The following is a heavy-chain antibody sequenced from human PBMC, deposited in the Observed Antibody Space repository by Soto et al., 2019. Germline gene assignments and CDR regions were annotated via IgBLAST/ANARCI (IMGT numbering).Heavy chain of an antibody. V-gene: IGHV3-74*01. D-gene: IGHD2-15*01. CDR3: AREFCGGGNCYTYYFDP. CDR1: GLTFNRYW. Sequence: RGGSLRLSCAASGLTFNRYWMHWVRHAPGKGLVWVSHINTDGSNTNYADSVKGRFTISRDNAKSTLFLQMNSLRDEDTAVYYCAREFCGGGNCYTYYFDPWGQGIPVTVSS. J-gene: IGHJ5*02. CDR2: INTDGSNT.